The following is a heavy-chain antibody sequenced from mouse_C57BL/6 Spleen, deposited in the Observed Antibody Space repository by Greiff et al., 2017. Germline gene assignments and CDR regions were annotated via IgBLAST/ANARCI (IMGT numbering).Heavy chain of an antibody. CDR2: IDPSDSYT. D-gene: IGHD2-5*01. Sequence: QVQLQQPGAELVMPGASVKLSCKASGYTFTSYWMDWVKQRPGQGLEWIGEIDPSDSYTNYNQKFKGKSTLTVDKSSSTAYMQLSSLTSEDSAVYYCASGYSKGYFDYWGQGTTLTVSS. CDR1: GYTFTSYW. V-gene: IGHV1-69*01. CDR3: ASGYSKGYFDY. J-gene: IGHJ2*01.